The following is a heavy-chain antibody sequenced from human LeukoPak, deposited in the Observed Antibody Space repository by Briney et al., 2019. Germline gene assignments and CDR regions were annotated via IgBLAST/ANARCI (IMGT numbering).Heavy chain of an antibody. V-gene: IGHV3-23*01. CDR1: GFTFSSYA. J-gene: IGHJ3*02. CDR2: ISRSGDYT. CDR3: AKGDRAFDM. Sequence: GGSLRFSCAASGFTFSSYAVSWVRQAPGKGLEWVSSISRSGDYTYYADSVKGRFTISRVNSKNTLYLQMNSLRAEDTAVYYCAKGDRAFDMWGQGTMVTVS.